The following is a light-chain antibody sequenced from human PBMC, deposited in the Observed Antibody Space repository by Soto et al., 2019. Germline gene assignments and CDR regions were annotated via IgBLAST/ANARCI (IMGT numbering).Light chain of an antibody. Sequence: QSVLTQPASVSGSPGQSITISCTGTSSDVGSYHLVSWYQQHPGKAPKLMIYEVSKRPSGVSNRFSGSKSGNTASLTISGLEDEDEADYFCCSYAGSWTYVFGTGTKVTVL. V-gene: IGLV2-23*02. CDR1: SSDVGSYHL. CDR3: CSYAGSWTYV. J-gene: IGLJ1*01. CDR2: EVS.